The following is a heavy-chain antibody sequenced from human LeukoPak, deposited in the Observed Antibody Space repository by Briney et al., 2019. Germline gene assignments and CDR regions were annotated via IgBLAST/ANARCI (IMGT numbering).Heavy chain of an antibody. CDR3: ARGPKGGYNYVSYYMDV. CDR1: GYTFIDYD. CDR2: MNPKNGNT. V-gene: IGHV1-8*01. Sequence: ASVKVSCKASGYTFIDYDINWVRQATGQGLEWMGWMNPKNGNTDCSQKFQGRVAMTRNTSITTAYMELSNLRSEDTAVYYCARGPKGGYNYVSYYMDVWGRGTTVTVSS. D-gene: IGHD2-15*01. J-gene: IGHJ6*03.